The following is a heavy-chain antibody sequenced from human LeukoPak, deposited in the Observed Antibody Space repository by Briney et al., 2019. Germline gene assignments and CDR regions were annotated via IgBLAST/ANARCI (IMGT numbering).Heavy chain of an antibody. D-gene: IGHD3-10*01. CDR2: IYTSGST. V-gene: IGHV4-4*07. Sequence: SETLSLTCTVSGGSISSYYWSWIRQPAGKGLEWIGRIYTSGSTNYNPSLKSRVTMSVDTSKNQFSLKLSSVTAADTAVYYCARLANGELSYYYGMDVWGQGTTVTVSS. CDR3: ARLANGELSYYYGMDV. CDR1: GGSISSYY. J-gene: IGHJ6*02.